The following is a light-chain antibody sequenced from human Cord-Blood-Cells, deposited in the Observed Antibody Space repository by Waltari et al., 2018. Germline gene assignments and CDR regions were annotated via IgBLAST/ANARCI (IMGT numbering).Light chain of an antibody. V-gene: IGKV4-1*01. CDR1: QSVLYSSNNKNY. CDR3: QQYYSTPLT. J-gene: IGKJ4*01. CDR2: RAS. Sequence: DIVMTQSPDSLAVSLGERATINCKSSQSVLYSSNNKNYLAWYQPKPGTPPKLIIYRASTRESGVPDRFSGSGSGTEFTLTISSLQAEDVAVYYCQQYYSTPLTFGGGTKVEIK.